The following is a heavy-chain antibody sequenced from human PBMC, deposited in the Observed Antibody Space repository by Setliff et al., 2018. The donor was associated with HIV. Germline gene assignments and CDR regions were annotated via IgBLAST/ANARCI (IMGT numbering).Heavy chain of an antibody. CDR1: GFSLTPRGAS. V-gene: IGHV2-5*01. D-gene: IGHD7-27*01. J-gene: IGHJ4*02. CDR2: INWNGDE. Sequence: SGPTLVNPTQTLTLTCTFSGFSLTPRGASVGWIRQPPGRALEWLALINWNGDERYSASLQGRLSIAKDTSRNQVVLTLTNMSPDDTATYFCAHGRTGIAPPDFDYWGPGSQVTVS. CDR3: AHGRTGIAPPDFDY.